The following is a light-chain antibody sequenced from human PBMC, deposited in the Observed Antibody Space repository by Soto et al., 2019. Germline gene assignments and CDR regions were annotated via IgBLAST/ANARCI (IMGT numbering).Light chain of an antibody. CDR1: QSVSSSY. V-gene: IGKV3-20*01. CDR3: QHYQT. CDR2: GAS. J-gene: IGKJ1*01. Sequence: DIVMPQSPATLSVSPGERATLSCRASQSVSSSYLAWYQQKPGQAPRLLIYGASSRATGIPDRFSGSGSGTDFTLTISRLEPEDFAVYYCQHYQTFGQGTKVDIK.